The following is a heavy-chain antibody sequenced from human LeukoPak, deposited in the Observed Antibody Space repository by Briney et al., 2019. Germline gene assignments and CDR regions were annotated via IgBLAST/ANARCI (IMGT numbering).Heavy chain of an antibody. CDR1: XYTXXSYY. V-gene: IGHV1-46*01. CDR2: INPSGGST. Sequence: CKASXYTXXSYYMHWVRQAPGQGLEWMGIINPSGGSTSYAQKFQGRVTITRDTTTSKVYMELSSLRSEDTAVYYCAREDKVAGLDYWGQGPLVTVS. D-gene: IGHD6-19*01. CDR3: AREDKVAGLDY. J-gene: IGHJ4*02.